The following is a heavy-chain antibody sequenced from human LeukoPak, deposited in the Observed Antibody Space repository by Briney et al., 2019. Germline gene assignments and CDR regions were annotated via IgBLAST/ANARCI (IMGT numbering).Heavy chain of an antibody. Sequence: GGSLRLSCAASGFTFSSYGMHWVRQAPGKGLEWVSAISGSGGSTYYADSVKGRFTISRDNSKNTLYLQMNSLRAEDTAVYYCAKFPKDASYYYDSSGSDPWVYWGQGTLVTVSS. V-gene: IGHV3-23*01. J-gene: IGHJ4*02. CDR1: GFTFSSYG. CDR3: AKFPKDASYYYDSSGSDPWVY. CDR2: ISGSGGST. D-gene: IGHD3-22*01.